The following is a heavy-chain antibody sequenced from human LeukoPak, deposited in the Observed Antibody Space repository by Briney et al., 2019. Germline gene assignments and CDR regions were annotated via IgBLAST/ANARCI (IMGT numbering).Heavy chain of an antibody. CDR1: GYSISSGYY. V-gene: IGHV4-38-2*01. J-gene: IGHJ3*02. CDR3: ASVYNWNDVVAFDI. Sequence: KPSETLSLTCAVSGYSISSGYYWGWIRQPPGKGLEWIGSIYHSGSTYYNPSLKSRVTISVDTSKNQLSLKLSSVTAADTAVYYCASVYNWNDVVAFDIWGQGTMVTVSS. CDR2: IYHSGST. D-gene: IGHD1-1*01.